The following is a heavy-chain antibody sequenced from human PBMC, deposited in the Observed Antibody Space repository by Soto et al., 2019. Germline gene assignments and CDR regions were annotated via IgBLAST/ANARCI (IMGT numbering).Heavy chain of an antibody. V-gene: IGHV4-34*01. CDR2: INDSGNI. CDR3: ARRLIVWFGELSRRGGYYYYMDV. D-gene: IGHD3-10*01. J-gene: IGHJ6*03. CDR1: GGSFSGYQ. Sequence: QVQLQQWGAGLLKPSETLSLTCAVYGGSFSGYQWSWIRQTPGKGLEWIGEINDSGNINYNPSLKSRVTILVDTAKKQISLKLSSVTAADTAVYYCARRLIVWFGELSRRGGYYYYMDVWGKGTTVTVSS.